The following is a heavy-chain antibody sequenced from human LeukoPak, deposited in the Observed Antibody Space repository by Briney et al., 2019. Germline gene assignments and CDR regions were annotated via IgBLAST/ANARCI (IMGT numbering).Heavy chain of an antibody. CDR1: GGSMCNYY. D-gene: IGHD3-3*01. V-gene: IGHV4-59*08. J-gene: IGHJ5*02. Sequence: SETLSLTCTVSGGSMCNYYWSWIRQPPGKGLESIGYIYYSGSASYNPSLKSRVTISVDTSKNQFSLKLSSVTAADTAVYYCASRRGLRFLEWLGNWFDPWGQGTLVTVSS. CDR3: ASRRGLRFLEWLGNWFDP. CDR2: IYYSGSA.